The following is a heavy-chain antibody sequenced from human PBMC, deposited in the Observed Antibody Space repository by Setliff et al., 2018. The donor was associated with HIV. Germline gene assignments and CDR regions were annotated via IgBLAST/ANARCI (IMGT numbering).Heavy chain of an antibody. D-gene: IGHD3-16*01. V-gene: IGHV4-59*11. CDR1: GGSISSHY. CDR2: IYYSGST. Sequence: PSETLSLTCTVSGGSISSHYWSWIRQPPGRGLEWIGSIYYSGSTNYNPSLKSRVTISVDTSKNQFSLKLSSVTAADTAVYYCARDYTNAFDIWGQGTMVTVS. J-gene: IGHJ3*02. CDR3: ARDYTNAFDI.